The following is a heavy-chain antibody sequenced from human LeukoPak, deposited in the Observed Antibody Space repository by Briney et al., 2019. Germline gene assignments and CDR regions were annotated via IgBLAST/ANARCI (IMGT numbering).Heavy chain of an antibody. J-gene: IGHJ6*03. CDR1: GGSFSGYY. CDR3: ARDHYYYYYMDV. Sequence: SETLSLTCAVYGGSFSGYYWSWIRQPPGKGLEWIGEINHSGSTNYNPSLKSRVTMSVDTSKNQFSLKLSSVTAADTAVYYCARDHYYYYYMDVWGKGTTVTVSS. CDR2: INHSGST. V-gene: IGHV4-34*01.